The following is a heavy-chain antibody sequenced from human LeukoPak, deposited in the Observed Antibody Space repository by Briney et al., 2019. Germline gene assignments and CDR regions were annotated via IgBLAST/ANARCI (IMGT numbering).Heavy chain of an antibody. CDR1: GGSISSYY. V-gene: IGHV4-59*01. D-gene: IGHD3-3*01. CDR3: ARGALFTIFGVADV. CDR2: IYYSGST. J-gene: IGHJ6*02. Sequence: SETLSLTCTVSGGSISSYYWSWIRQPPGKGLEWIGYIYYSGSTNYNPSLKSRVTISVGTSKNQFSLKLSSVTAADTAVYYCARGALFTIFGVADVWGQGTTVTVSS.